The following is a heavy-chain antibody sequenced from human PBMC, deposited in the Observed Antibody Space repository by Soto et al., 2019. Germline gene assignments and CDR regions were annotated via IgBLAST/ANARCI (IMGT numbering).Heavy chain of an antibody. V-gene: IGHV1-3*01. Sequence: ASVKVSCKASGYTFTSYAMHWVRQAPGQRLEWMGWINAGNGNTKYSQKFQGRVTITRDTSASTAYMELSSLRSEDTAVYYCARVGPDEAAAGTGVEYWGQGTLVTVSS. D-gene: IGHD6-13*01. CDR2: INAGNGNT. CDR1: GYTFTSYA. CDR3: ARVGPDEAAAGTGVEY. J-gene: IGHJ4*02.